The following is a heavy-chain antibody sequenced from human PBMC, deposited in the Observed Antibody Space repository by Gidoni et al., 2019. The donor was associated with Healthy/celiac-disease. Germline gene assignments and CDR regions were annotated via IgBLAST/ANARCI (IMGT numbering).Heavy chain of an antibody. D-gene: IGHD3-3*01. J-gene: IGHJ4*02. CDR1: GFTFSSYW. CDR3: ARESYYDFWSGSRDDY. V-gene: IGHV3-7*03. Sequence: EVQLVESGGGLVQPGGSLRLSCAASGFTFSSYWMSWVRQAPGKGREWVANIKQDGSEKYYVDSVKGRFTISRDNAKNSLYLQMNSLRAEDTAVYYCARESYYDFWSGSRDDYWGQGTLVTVSS. CDR2: IKQDGSEK.